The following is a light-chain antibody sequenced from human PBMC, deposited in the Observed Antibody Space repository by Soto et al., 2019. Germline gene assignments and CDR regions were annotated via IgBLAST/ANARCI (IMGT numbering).Light chain of an antibody. CDR2: GNN. CDR3: QSYDSSLSSYV. Sequence: QSVLTQPPSVSGAPGQRVTISCIGSSSNIGAGYDVHWYQQLPGTAPKLLIYGNNNRPSGVPDRFSGSKSGTSASLAITGLQAEDEADYYCQSYDSSLSSYVFGTGTKVTVL. V-gene: IGLV1-40*01. J-gene: IGLJ1*01. CDR1: SSNIGAGYD.